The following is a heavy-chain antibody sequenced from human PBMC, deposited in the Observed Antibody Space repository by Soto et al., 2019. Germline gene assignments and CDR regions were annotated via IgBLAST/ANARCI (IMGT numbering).Heavy chain of an antibody. J-gene: IGHJ4*02. CDR1: GGTFSSYT. Sequence: QVQLVQSGAEVKKPGSSVKVSCKASGGTFSSYTISWVRQAPGQGLEWMGRIIPILGIANYAQKFQGRVTITADKSTSTAYMELSSLRSEDTAVYYCARELSVVRGVQYYFDYWGQGTLVTVSS. CDR3: ARELSVVRGVQYYFDY. D-gene: IGHD3-10*01. CDR2: IIPILGIA. V-gene: IGHV1-69*08.